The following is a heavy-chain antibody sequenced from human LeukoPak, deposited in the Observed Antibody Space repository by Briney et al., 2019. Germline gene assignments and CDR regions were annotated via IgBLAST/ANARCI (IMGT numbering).Heavy chain of an antibody. CDR2: ISGSGDRL. CDR3: ARRYCSGATCYVGFDY. D-gene: IGHD2-15*01. CDR1: GFTFSNYD. Sequence: PGGSLRLSCAASGFTFSNYDLNWVRQAPGKGPEWVSAISGSGDRLSYAESVRGRFTISRGNSKNTMYLRMNSLRAEDTAVYYCARRYCSGATCYVGFDYWGQGTLVTVSS. J-gene: IGHJ4*02. V-gene: IGHV3-23*01.